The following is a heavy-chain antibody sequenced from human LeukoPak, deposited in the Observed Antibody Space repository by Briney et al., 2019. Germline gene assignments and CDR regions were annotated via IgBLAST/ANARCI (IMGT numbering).Heavy chain of an antibody. Sequence: PSETLSLTCTVSGGSISSGSYYWSWIRQPAGKGLEWIGRIYTSGSTNYNPSLKSRVTISVDTSKNQFSLKLTSVTAADTAVYYCARGSVVGLGYWGQGTLVTVSS. J-gene: IGHJ4*02. CDR3: ARGSVVGLGY. CDR2: IYTSGST. D-gene: IGHD3-16*01. V-gene: IGHV4-61*02. CDR1: GGSISSGSYY.